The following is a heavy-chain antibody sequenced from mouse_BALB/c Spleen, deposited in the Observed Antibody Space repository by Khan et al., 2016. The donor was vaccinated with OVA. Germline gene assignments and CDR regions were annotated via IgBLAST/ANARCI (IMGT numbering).Heavy chain of an antibody. J-gene: IGHJ1*01. D-gene: IGHD2-4*01. V-gene: IGHV5-17*02. CDR2: ISFGSATI. CDR1: GFTFSTFG. CDR3: ARSMITTWYFDG. Sequence: EVELVESGGGLVQPGGSRKLSCAASGFTFSTFGMHWVRQAPEKGLEWVAYISFGSATIYYADTVKGRFTISRDNPKNTLFLQMTSLRSEDTAIYYCARSMITTWYFDGWGAGTTVTVSS.